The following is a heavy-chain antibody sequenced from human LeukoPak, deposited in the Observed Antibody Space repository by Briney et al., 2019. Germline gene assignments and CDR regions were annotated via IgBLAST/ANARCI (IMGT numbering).Heavy chain of an antibody. CDR1: GGSVSSGSYY. D-gene: IGHD3-3*02. Sequence: SETLSLTCTVSGGSVSSGSYYWSWIRQPPGKGLEWIGYIYYSGSTNYNPSLKSRVTISVDTSKNQFSLKLSSETAADTAVYYCARDIREEVGLGYFDYWGQGTLVTVSS. V-gene: IGHV4-61*01. J-gene: IGHJ4*02. CDR3: ARDIREEVGLGYFDY. CDR2: IYYSGST.